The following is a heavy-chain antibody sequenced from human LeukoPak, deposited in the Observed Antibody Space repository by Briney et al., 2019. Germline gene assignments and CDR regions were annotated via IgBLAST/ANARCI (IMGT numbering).Heavy chain of an antibody. CDR2: IYYSGST. J-gene: IGHJ5*02. CDR1: GGSISSSSYY. Sequence: SETLSLTCTVSGGSISSSSYYWGWIRQPPGKGLEWIGSIYYSGSTYYNPSLKSRVTISVDTSKNQFSLNLSSVTAADTAVYYCARSRDTRAAAGTPVGSWGQGTLVTVSS. V-gene: IGHV4-39*07. CDR3: ARSRDTRAAAGTPVGS. D-gene: IGHD6-13*01.